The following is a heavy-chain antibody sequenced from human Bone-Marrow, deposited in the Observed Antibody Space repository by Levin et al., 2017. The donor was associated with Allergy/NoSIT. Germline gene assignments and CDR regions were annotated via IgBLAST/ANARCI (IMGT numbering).Heavy chain of an antibody. D-gene: IGHD5-24*01. V-gene: IGHV3-33*01. J-gene: IGHJ6*02. CDR1: GFIFKIYG. CDR3: ARAGFNNYRVPYYAMDL. Sequence: GESLKISCAASGFIFKIYGMHWVRQAPGKGLKWVTFIWSDGSNKYYADSVEGRFTISRDNSRNTLYLQMNNLGTEDTAVYYCARAGFNNYRVPYYAMDLWGQGTTVTVSS. CDR2: IWSDGSNK.